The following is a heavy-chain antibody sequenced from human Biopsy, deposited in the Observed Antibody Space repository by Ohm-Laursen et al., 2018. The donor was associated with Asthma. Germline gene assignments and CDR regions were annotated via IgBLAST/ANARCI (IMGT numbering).Heavy chain of an antibody. CDR3: AKDVFPGWELRRGSDY. CDR2: ISFDGSNK. Sequence: SLRLSCAASGFTFSNYGMHWVRQAPGKGLDWVAVISFDGSNKNYTDSVKGRFTISRDNSRNTLHLQMDSLRAEDTAVYYCAKDVFPGWELRRGSDYWGQGTLVTVSS. J-gene: IGHJ4*02. V-gene: IGHV3-30*18. CDR1: GFTFSNYG. D-gene: IGHD1-26*01.